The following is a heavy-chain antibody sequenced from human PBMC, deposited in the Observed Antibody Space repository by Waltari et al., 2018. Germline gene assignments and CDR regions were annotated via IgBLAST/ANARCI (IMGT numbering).Heavy chain of an antibody. CDR3: AKDRGTYYGSGRQSMDV. V-gene: IGHV3-30*18. Sequence: QVQLVESGGGVVQPGRSLRLSCAASGFTFNSYGLHWVRQATGKGLEWVAGISYDGNKKYYADSVKGRFTSSRDNSKNTLYLQMNSLRTEDTAVYYCAKDRGTYYGSGRQSMDVWGQGTTVTVSS. D-gene: IGHD3-10*01. CDR1: GFTFNSYG. CDR2: ISYDGNKK. J-gene: IGHJ6*02.